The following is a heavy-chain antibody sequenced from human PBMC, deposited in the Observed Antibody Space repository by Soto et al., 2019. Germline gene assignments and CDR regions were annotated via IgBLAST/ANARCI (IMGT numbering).Heavy chain of an antibody. D-gene: IGHD3-10*01. CDR3: ARGYREFYSYAMDV. Sequence: QVELVQSGVEVKKPGSSLKVSCKASGGTFTNYAFNWVRQAPGQGLAWVGGIIPFYDKANYAEKFLGRVTITADKSSTTASTELSSLTSDDTAVYFCARGYREFYSYAMDVWGRGAPVIVSS. V-gene: IGHV1-69*06. CDR1: GGTFTNYA. CDR2: IIPFYDKA. J-gene: IGHJ6*02.